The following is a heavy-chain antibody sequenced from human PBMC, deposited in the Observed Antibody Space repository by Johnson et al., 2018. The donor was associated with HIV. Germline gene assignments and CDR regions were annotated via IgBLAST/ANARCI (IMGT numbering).Heavy chain of an antibody. CDR2: ISYDGIKT. CDR1: GFTFSSYG. Sequence: QVQLVESGGGVVQPGRSLRLSCAVSGFTFSSYGMHWVRRAPGKGLEWVAVISYDGIKTYYLDSVKARFTISRDDARNTLYLQMNSLRIEDTGLYYCAKDGDDGDGPDGTKGAFYIWGQGTMVTVSS. V-gene: IGHV3-30*18. D-gene: IGHD5-24*01. CDR3: AKDGDDGDGPDGTKGAFYI. J-gene: IGHJ3*02.